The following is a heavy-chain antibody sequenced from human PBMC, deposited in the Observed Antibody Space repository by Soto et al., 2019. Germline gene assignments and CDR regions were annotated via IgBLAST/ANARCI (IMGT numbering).Heavy chain of an antibody. J-gene: IGHJ6*02. CDR2: ISSSSSYI. CDR3: ARERGAAAGYYYYGMDV. Sequence: EVQLVESGGGLVKPGGSLRLSCAASGFTFSSYSMNWVRQAPGKGLEWVSSISSSSSYIYYADSVKGRFTISRDNAKNSLYLQMNSLRAEDTAVYYCARERGAAAGYYYYGMDVWGQGTTVTVSS. D-gene: IGHD6-13*01. CDR1: GFTFSSYS. V-gene: IGHV3-21*01.